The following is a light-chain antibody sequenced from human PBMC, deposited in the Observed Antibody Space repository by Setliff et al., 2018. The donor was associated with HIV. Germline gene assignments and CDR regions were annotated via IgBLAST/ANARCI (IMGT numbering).Light chain of an antibody. CDR3: CSHAGSYTWV. V-gene: IGLV2-14*03. J-gene: IGLJ3*02. Sequence: QSVLTQPASVSGSPGQSITISCTGTNSDVGAYNYVSWYQQYPGEAPKLMIYDVSDRPSGVSRRFSGSKSGNTASLTISGLQAEDEADYYCCSHAGSYTWVFGGGTKVTVL. CDR1: NSDVGAYNY. CDR2: DVS.